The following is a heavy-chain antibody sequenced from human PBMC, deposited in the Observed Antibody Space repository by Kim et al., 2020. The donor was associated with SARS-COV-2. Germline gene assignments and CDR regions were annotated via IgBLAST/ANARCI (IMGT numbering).Heavy chain of an antibody. CDR2: IKQDGSEK. V-gene: IGHV3-7*01. J-gene: IGHJ6*01. CDR3: ATSASPGRRDYNYYGLDV. Sequence: GGSLRLSCAASGLTFSSYWMTWVRQSPGKGLEWVANIKQDGSEKNYVDSVKGRFTISRDNAKNSLSLQMNSLRAEDTALYYCATSASPGRRDYNYYGLDV. D-gene: IGHD1-1*01. CDR1: GLTFSSYW.